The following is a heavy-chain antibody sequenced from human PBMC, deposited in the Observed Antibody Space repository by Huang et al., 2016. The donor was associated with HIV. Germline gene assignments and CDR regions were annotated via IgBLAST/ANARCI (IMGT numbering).Heavy chain of an antibody. CDR3: ARDTTTVAGLDF. Sequence: QVQLVESGGGVVQPGRSLRLSCAVSGFTFRDHPMHWVRQAPGKGLEWVAVIAFYGRNKFYADFVRGRFTISRDNSKNILYLQLNSLTPADTSIYYCARDTTTVAGLDFWGQGALVTVSS. V-gene: IGHV3-30*14. CDR1: GFTFRDHP. D-gene: IGHD6-19*01. CDR2: IAFYGRNK. J-gene: IGHJ4*02.